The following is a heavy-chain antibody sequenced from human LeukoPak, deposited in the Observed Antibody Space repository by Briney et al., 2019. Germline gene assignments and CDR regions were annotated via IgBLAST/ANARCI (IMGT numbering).Heavy chain of an antibody. CDR3: ARVIDDILTGFIDY. CDR1: GGSISSGGYS. V-gene: IGHV4-30-2*01. J-gene: IGHJ4*02. CDR2: IYHSGST. Sequence: SGTLSLTCAVSGGSISSGGYSWSWIRQPPGKGLEWIGYIYHSGSTYYNPSLKSRVTISVDTSKNQFSLKLSSVTAADTAVYYCARVIDDILTGFIDYWGQGTLVTVSS. D-gene: IGHD3-9*01.